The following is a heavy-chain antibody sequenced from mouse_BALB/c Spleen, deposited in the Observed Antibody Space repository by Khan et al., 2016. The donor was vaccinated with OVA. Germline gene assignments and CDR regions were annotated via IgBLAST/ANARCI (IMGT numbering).Heavy chain of an antibody. CDR2: IWSGGST. D-gene: IGHD2-1*01. J-gene: IGHJ4*01. V-gene: IGHV2-2*02. CDR3: AITYFSYGNYGDYYTMDY. CDR1: GFSLTSYG. Sequence: QVQLQQSGPGLVQPSQSLSITCTVSGFSLTSYGVPWVRQSPGKGLEWLGVIWSGGSTDYNSAFISRLTISMDHSKSQVFFKMNSLQANDTAIYYCAITYFSYGNYGDYYTMDYWGQGTSVTVSS.